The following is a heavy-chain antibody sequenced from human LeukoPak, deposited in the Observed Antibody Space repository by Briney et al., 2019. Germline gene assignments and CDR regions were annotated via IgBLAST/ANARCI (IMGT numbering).Heavy chain of an antibody. V-gene: IGHV3-30*03. J-gene: IGHJ4*02. CDR3: ARDWSGIPGY. CDR1: GFTFSNYG. Sequence: QPGGSLRLSCAASGFTFSNYGMHWVRQAPGKGLEWVAVISYDGSNKYYADSVKGRFTISRDNSKNTLYLQMNSLRAEDTAVYYCARDWSGIPGYWGQGTLVTVSS. CDR2: ISYDGSNK. D-gene: IGHD3-10*01.